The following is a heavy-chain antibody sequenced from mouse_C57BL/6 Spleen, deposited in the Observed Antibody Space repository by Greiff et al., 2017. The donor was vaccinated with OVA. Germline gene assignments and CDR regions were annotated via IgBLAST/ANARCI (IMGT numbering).Heavy chain of an antibody. CDR2: INYDGSST. CDR1: GFTFSDYY. CDR3: ARAHYYGSSLGFDY. J-gene: IGHJ2*01. V-gene: IGHV5-16*01. D-gene: IGHD1-1*01. Sequence: EVKVVESEGGLVQPGSSMKLSCTASGFTFSDYYMAWVRQVPEKGLEWVANINYDGSSTYYLDTLKGRFILSRDNAKNILYLQMSSLKSEDTATDDCARAHYYGSSLGFDYWGQGTTLTVSS.